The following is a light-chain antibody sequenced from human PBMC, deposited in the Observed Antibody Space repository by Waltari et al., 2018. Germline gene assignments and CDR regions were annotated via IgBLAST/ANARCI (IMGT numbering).Light chain of an antibody. V-gene: IGKV3-20*01. J-gene: IGKJ1*01. Sequence: EIVLTQSPGTLSLSPGERATLSCRASQSVRRSLAWYQQQPGQAPRLLIYDASSRATGIPDRFSGSGSGTDFSLTISRLEPEDFAVYYCQKYGSLPATFGQGTKVEIK. CDR3: QKYGSLPAT. CDR1: QSVRRS. CDR2: DAS.